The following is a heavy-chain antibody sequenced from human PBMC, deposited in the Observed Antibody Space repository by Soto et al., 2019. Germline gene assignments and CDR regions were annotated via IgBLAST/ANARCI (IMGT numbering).Heavy chain of an antibody. CDR2: ISPDGGEI. Sequence: LVESGGGLVQPGGSLRLSCAASGFTFSNIWMSWVRRSPEKGPEWVASISPDGGEIYYVDSVKGRFTISRDNTRNSLYLQMNSLIAADTAVYYCAKGPRWGQGTLVTVSS. J-gene: IGHJ4*02. CDR3: AKGPR. CDR1: GFTFSNIW. V-gene: IGHV3-7*01.